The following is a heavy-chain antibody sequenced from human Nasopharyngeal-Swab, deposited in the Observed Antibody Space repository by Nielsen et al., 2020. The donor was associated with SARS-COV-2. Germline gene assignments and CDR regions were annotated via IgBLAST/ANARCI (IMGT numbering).Heavy chain of an antibody. Sequence: SETLSPTCTLSGGSISSSSYYWGWIRQPPGKGLEWIGSIYYSGSTYYNPSLKSRVTISVDTSKNQFSLKLSSVTAADTAVYYCAGVIVVVNLDAFDIWGQGTMVTVSS. CDR3: AGVIVVVNLDAFDI. CDR2: IYYSGST. V-gene: IGHV4-39*01. D-gene: IGHD2-21*01. CDR1: GGSISSSSYY. J-gene: IGHJ3*02.